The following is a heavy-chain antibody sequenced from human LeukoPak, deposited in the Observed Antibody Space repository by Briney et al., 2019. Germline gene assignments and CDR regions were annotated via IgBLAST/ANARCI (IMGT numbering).Heavy chain of an antibody. CDR2: ISSTSIYI. J-gene: IGHJ6*03. Sequence: PGGSLRLSCAASGFTLSIYSMSWVRQAPGKGLEWVSSISSTSIYIYYANSVRGRFTISRDNAENSLYLQINSLGVEDTAVYSCATLAAGAEAHTLHYHYMDVWGKGTTVTVSS. D-gene: IGHD6-13*01. V-gene: IGHV3-21*01. CDR1: GFTLSIYS. CDR3: ATLAAGAEAHTLHYHYMDV.